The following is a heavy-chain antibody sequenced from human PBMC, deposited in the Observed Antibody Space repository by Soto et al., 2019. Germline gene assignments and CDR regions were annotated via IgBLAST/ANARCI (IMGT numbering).Heavy chain of an antibody. J-gene: IGHJ6*02. Sequence: GGSLRLSCAASGFTFSSYGMHWVRQAPGKGLEWVAVVSYDESNKYYADSVKGRFTISRDNSKNTLYLQMNSLRAEDTAVYYYAKDPSYYAPPCYYGMDVWGQGTTVTVSS. CDR3: AKDPSYYAPPCYYGMDV. CDR2: VSYDESNK. V-gene: IGHV3-30*18. D-gene: IGHD3-10*01. CDR1: GFTFSSYG.